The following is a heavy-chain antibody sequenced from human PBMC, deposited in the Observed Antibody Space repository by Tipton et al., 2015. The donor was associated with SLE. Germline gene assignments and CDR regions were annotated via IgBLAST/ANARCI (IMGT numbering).Heavy chain of an antibody. CDR3: ARAHPQWLGFEYFQH. V-gene: IGHV3-30*03. D-gene: IGHD6-19*01. Sequence: SLRLSCAASGFTFSSYGVHWVRQAPGKGLEWVAVISYDGSNKYYADSVKGRFTISRDNSKNTLYLQMNSLRAEDTAVYYCARAHPQWLGFEYFQHWGQGTLVTVSS. CDR2: ISYDGSNK. CDR1: GFTFSSYG. J-gene: IGHJ1*01.